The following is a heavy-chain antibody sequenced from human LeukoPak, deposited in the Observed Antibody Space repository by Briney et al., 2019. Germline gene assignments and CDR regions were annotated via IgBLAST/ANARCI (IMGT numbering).Heavy chain of an antibody. J-gene: IGHJ4*02. CDR1: GFTFSSYA. Sequence: GRSLRLSCAASGFTFSSYAMHWVRQAPGKGLEWVAVISYDGSNKYYADSVKGRFTISRDNSKNTLYLQMNSLRAEDTAVYYCAKDDYYDSSGYYSYFDYWGQGTLVTVSS. V-gene: IGHV3-30-3*01. D-gene: IGHD3-22*01. CDR3: AKDDYYDSSGYYSYFDY. CDR2: ISYDGSNK.